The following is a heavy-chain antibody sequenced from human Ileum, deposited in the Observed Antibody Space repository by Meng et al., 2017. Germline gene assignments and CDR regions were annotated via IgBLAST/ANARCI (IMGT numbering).Heavy chain of an antibody. Sequence: GGSLRLSCAASGFTFSNYHLTWVRQAPGMGLEWVSVISDSGGSTFYADSVTGRFTISRDNSKNTLYLQMNSLRAEDTAVYYCAKGQSGDLADCWGQGTLVTVSS. CDR2: ISDSGGST. D-gene: IGHD5-12*01. CDR1: GFTFSNYH. V-gene: IGHV3-23*01. J-gene: IGHJ4*02. CDR3: AKGQSGDLADC.